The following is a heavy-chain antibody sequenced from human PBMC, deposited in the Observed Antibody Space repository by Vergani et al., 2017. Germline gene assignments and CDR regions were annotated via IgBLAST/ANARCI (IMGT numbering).Heavy chain of an antibody. J-gene: IGHJ5*02. CDR3: ARGETRTDWLDP. Sequence: QVQLQESGPGLVKPSQTLSLTCSVSGVSVSSTAFYWNWIRQPAGKGLEWIGRIYGSGNIKYNPSLERRVTISRDTSKSQFSLKVHSVTAADTAVYYCARGETRTDWLDPWGQGTQVIVSS. CDR2: IYGSGNI. V-gene: IGHV4-61*02. D-gene: IGHD3/OR15-3a*01. CDR1: GVSVSSTAFY.